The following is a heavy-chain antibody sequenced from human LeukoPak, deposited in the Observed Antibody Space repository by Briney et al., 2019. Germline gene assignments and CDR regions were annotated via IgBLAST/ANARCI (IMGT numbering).Heavy chain of an antibody. CDR1: GYTFTSYG. J-gene: IGHJ4*02. D-gene: IGHD3-16*01. CDR3: ARDPGERGYFDY. V-gene: IGHV1-18*01. Sequence: ASVKVSYKASGYTFTSYGISWVRQAPRQGLEWMGWISAYNGNTNYAQNPQGRVTMTTDTSTSTAYMELRSLRSDDTAVYYCARDPGERGYFDYWGQGTLVTVSS. CDR2: ISAYNGNT.